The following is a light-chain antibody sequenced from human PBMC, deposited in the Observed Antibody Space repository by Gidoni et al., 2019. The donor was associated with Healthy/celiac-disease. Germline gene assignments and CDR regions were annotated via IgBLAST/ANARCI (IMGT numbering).Light chain of an antibody. CDR2: VGTGGIVG. V-gene: IGLV9-49*01. Sequence: QPVLTQPPSASASLGAALTPTGTLSSGYSKYKVDWYKQRPGQGPRFVMRVGTGGIVGSKGDGIPDRFSVLGSGLNRYLTITNIQDEDESDYHCGADHGSGSNFVVFGGGTKLTVL. CDR1: SGYSKYK. J-gene: IGLJ2*01. CDR3: GADHGSGSNFVV.